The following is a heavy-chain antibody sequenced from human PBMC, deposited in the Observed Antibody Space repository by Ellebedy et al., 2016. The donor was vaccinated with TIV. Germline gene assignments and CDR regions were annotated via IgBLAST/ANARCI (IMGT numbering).Heavy chain of an antibody. Sequence: AASVKVSCKASGYTFTSYGISWVRQAPGQGLEWMGIINPSGGSTSYAQKFQGRVTMTRDTSTSTVYMDLSSLRSEDTAVYYCARAVGGRVVTAITGMDVWGQGTTVTVSS. CDR1: GYTFTSYG. D-gene: IGHD2-21*02. CDR3: ARAVGGRVVTAITGMDV. CDR2: INPSGGST. V-gene: IGHV1-46*01. J-gene: IGHJ6*02.